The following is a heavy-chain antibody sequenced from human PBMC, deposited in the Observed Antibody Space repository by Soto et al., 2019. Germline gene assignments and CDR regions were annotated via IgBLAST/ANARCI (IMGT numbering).Heavy chain of an antibody. Sequence: GASVEVACKASGYTFTSYAMHWVRQAPGQRLEWMGWINAGNGNTKYSQKFQGRVTITRDTSASTAYMELSSLRSEDTAVYYCARGGLGSGSYYMENWFDPWGQGTLVTVSS. CDR2: INAGNGNT. CDR3: ARGGLGSGSYYMENWFDP. CDR1: GYTFTSYA. J-gene: IGHJ5*02. D-gene: IGHD3-10*01. V-gene: IGHV1-3*01.